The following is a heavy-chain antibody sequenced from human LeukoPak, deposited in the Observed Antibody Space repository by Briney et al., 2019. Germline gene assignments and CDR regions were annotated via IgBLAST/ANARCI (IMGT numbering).Heavy chain of an antibody. V-gene: IGHV1-18*01. J-gene: IGHJ4*02. CDR2: ISAFNGNT. CDR3: ARTCIGGTCYFIY. CDR1: GYTFTSYG. D-gene: IGHD2-15*01. Sequence: ASVKVSCTTSGYTFTSYGFSWVRQAPGQGLEWVGWISAFNGNTKYAQNFHDRVTMTTDTSTGTAYMELRNLRSDDTAVYYCARTCIGGTCYFIYWGQGTLVTVSS.